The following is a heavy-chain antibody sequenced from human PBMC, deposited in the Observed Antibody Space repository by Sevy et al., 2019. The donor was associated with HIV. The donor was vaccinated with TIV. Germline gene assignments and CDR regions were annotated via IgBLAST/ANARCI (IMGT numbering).Heavy chain of an antibody. CDR3: AGQTLTCSSGWRYYDY. Sequence: SETLSLTCSVSGASISSSGYYWGWIRQPPGKGLEWIASIRYSGSTFYNPSLRSRVTISAYTSKNQFSLKLNSVTAADTARYYCAGQTLTCSSGWRYYDYWGQGTVVTVSS. J-gene: IGHJ4*02. D-gene: IGHD6-19*01. CDR1: GASISSSGYY. CDR2: IRYSGST. V-gene: IGHV4-39*01.